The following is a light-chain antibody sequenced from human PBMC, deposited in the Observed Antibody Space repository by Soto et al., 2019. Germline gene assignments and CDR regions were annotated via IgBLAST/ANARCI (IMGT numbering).Light chain of an antibody. J-gene: IGKJ4*01. CDR2: KAS. V-gene: IGKV1-5*03. CDR3: QRYNSYPLA. Sequence: DIQMTQSPSTLSASVGDRVTITCWASQSISSWLAWYQQKPGKAPKLLIYKASSLESGVPSRFSGSGSGTEFTLTISSLQPDDFATYYCQRYNSYPLAFGGGTRVEIK. CDR1: QSISSW.